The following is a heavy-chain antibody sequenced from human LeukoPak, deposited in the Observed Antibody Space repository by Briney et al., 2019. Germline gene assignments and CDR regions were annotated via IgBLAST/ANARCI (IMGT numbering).Heavy chain of an antibody. CDR2: IYYSGNT. D-gene: IGHD3-22*01. Sequence: SETLSLTCTVSGVSISSSNSYWGWIRQPPGKGLEWIGSIYYSGNTYYNASLKSQVSISIDTSKNQFSLRLTSVTAADTAVYYCARDVWYYYDSSGYYYYYYMDVWGKGTTVTVSS. J-gene: IGHJ6*03. V-gene: IGHV4-39*02. CDR1: GVSISSSNSY. CDR3: ARDVWYYYDSSGYYYYYYMDV.